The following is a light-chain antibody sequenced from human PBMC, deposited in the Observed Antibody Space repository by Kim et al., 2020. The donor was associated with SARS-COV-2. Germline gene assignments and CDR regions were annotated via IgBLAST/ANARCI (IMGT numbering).Light chain of an antibody. CDR3: QQRDNWPLT. CDR1: QSVGSS. Sequence: LSPGERATLSCRASQSVGSSSAWYHQRPGQPPRLLIYDAATRATGIPARFSGSGSGTDFTITISNLEPEDVAVYYCQQRDNWPLTFGGGTKVDIK. CDR2: DAA. J-gene: IGKJ4*01. V-gene: IGKV3-11*01.